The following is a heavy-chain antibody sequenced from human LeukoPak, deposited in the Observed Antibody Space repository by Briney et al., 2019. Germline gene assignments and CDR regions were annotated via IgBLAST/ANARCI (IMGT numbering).Heavy chain of an antibody. J-gene: IGHJ4*02. CDR2: IITKFATV. V-gene: IGHV1-69*13. Sequence: SVKVSCKASRGTFMGYSISWVRQAPGQGVEWMGRIITKFATVNYAQRFQGRLRLTADDSTGSAYMELTSLTSEDTAVYYCARIHDSTHGLLDEWGQGTLVTVSS. CDR3: ARIHDSTHGLLDE. CDR1: RGTFMGYS. D-gene: IGHD5/OR15-5a*01.